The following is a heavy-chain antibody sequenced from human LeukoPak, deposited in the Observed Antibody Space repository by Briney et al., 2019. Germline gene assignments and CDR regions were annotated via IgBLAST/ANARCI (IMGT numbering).Heavy chain of an antibody. J-gene: IGHJ3*02. D-gene: IGHD3-16*02. Sequence: ASVKVSCKASGYTFTSYDINWVRQATGQGLEWMGWMNPNSGNTGYAQKFQGRVTMTRNTSISTAYMGLSSLRSEDTAVYYCAAWGSYRYTAFDIWGQGTMVTVSS. CDR1: GYTFTSYD. CDR2: MNPNSGNT. CDR3: AAWGSYRYTAFDI. V-gene: IGHV1-8*01.